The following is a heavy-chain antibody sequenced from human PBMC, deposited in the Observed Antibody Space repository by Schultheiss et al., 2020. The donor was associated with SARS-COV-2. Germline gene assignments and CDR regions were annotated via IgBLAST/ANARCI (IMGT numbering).Heavy chain of an antibody. CDR1: GGSISSGDYY. Sequence: SETLSLTCTVSGGSISSGDYYWSWIRQPPGKGLEGIGYIYYSGSTYYNPSLKSRVTISVDTSKNQFSLKLSSVTAADTAVYYCARHNTVTTAWFDYWGQGTLVTVSS. V-gene: IGHV4-30-4*01. D-gene: IGHD4-17*01. CDR2: IYYSGST. CDR3: ARHNTVTTAWFDY. J-gene: IGHJ4*02.